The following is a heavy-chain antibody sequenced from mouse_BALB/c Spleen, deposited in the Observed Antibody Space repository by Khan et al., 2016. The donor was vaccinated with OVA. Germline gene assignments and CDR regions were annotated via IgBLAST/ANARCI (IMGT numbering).Heavy chain of an antibody. D-gene: IGHD2-14*01. Sequence: QVQLKESGPGLVAPSQSLSITCTVSGFSLSRYSVHWVRQPPGKGLEWLGMIWGGGSTDYNSALKSRLSISKDNSKSQVFLKMTSLQTDDTAMYYCATTSYRYDVYYAVDYWGQGTSVTVSS. CDR3: ATTSYRYDVYYAVDY. V-gene: IGHV2-6-4*01. J-gene: IGHJ4*01. CDR2: IWGGGST. CDR1: GFSLSRYS.